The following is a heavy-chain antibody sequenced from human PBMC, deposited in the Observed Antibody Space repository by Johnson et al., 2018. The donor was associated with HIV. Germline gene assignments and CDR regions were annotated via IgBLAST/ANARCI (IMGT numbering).Heavy chain of an antibody. Sequence: VQLVESGGGVERPGGSLRLSCAASGFTFDDYGMSWVRQAPGQGPECVAVINWNSGSTGYADSVKGRFTISRDNAKNSLYLQMSSLRAEDTAVYYCATGRASVWGQGTVVTVSS. J-gene: IGHJ3*01. CDR2: INWNSGST. CDR3: ATGRASV. V-gene: IGHV3-20*04. CDR1: GFTFDDYG.